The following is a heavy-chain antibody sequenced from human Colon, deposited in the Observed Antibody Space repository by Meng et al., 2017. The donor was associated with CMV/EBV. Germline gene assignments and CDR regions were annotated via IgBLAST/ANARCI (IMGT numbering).Heavy chain of an antibody. CDR2: ISTSGSTV. D-gene: IGHD3-10*01. Sequence: GESLKISCSASGFPLSDYYIMWIRQAPGKGLEYVAYISTSGSTVYYADSVMGRLTISRDNINNVVTLHMTSLRGDDAGGYYCARGNTGGDFYFFGLDLWGQGTTVTVSS. J-gene: IGHJ6*02. CDR1: GFPLSDYY. CDR3: ARGNTGGDFYFFGLDL. V-gene: IGHV3-11*01.